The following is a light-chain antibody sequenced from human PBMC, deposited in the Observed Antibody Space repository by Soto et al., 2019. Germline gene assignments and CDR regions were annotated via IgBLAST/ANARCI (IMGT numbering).Light chain of an antibody. Sequence: QSALTQPASVSGSPGQSITISCTGTSSDVGGYNYVSWYLQHPGKAPKLMIYGVSNRPSGVSFRFSGSKSGNTASLTISGLQAADEADYYCSSYTSRTAYVVGTGTKLTVL. CDR3: SSYTSRTAYV. CDR2: GVS. J-gene: IGLJ1*01. V-gene: IGLV2-14*01. CDR1: SSDVGGYNY.